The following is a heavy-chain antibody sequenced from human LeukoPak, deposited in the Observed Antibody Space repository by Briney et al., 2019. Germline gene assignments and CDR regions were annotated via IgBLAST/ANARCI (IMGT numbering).Heavy chain of an antibody. V-gene: IGHV3-30-3*01. CDR3: ASQYSSGWYYFDY. CDR2: ISYDGSNK. J-gene: IGHJ4*02. Sequence: PGGSLRLSCAASGFTFSSYAMHWVRQAPGKGLEWVAVISYDGSNKYYADSVKGRFTISRDNSKNTLYLQMNSLRAEDTAVYYCASQYSSGWYYFDYWGQGTLVTVSS. CDR1: GFTFSSYA. D-gene: IGHD6-19*01.